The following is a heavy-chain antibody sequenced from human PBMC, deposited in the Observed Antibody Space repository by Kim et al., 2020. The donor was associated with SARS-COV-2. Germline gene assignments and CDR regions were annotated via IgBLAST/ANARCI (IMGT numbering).Heavy chain of an antibody. CDR2: ISWNSGSI. J-gene: IGHJ5*02. D-gene: IGHD6-19*01. Sequence: GGSLRLSCAASGFTFDDYAMHWVRQAPGKGLEWVSGISWNSGSIGYADSVKGRLTISRDNAKNSLYLQMNSLRAEDTALYYCAKDYSGWYLGRWFDPWGQGTLVTVSS. V-gene: IGHV3-9*01. CDR3: AKDYSGWYLGRWFDP. CDR1: GFTFDDYA.